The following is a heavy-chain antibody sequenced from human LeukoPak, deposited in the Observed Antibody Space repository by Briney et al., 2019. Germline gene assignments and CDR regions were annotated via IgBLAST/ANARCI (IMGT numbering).Heavy chain of an antibody. J-gene: IGHJ5*02. D-gene: IGHD6-13*01. Sequence: PGRSLRLSCAASGFTFDDYAMHWVRQAPGKGLEWVSGISWNSGSIGYADSVKGRFTISRDNAQNSLYLQMNSLRAEDTALYYCAKGIDPSAWCHSGRGRDKSRSRHHSSSCRGWFDPWGQGTLVTVSS. CDR1: GFTFDDYA. CDR3: AKGIDPSAWCHSGRGRDKSRSRHHSSSCRGWFDP. CDR2: ISWNSGSI. V-gene: IGHV3-9*01.